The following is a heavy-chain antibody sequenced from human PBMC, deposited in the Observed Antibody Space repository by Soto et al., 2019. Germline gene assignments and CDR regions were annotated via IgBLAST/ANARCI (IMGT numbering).Heavy chain of an antibody. D-gene: IGHD3-22*01. J-gene: IGHJ6*02. CDR3: ARAPHYYDSSGYYYGMDV. V-gene: IGHV1-69*13. CDR2: IIPIFGTA. Sequence: GASVKVSCKASGGTFSSYAISWVRQAPGQGLEWMGGIIPIFGTANYAQKFQGRVTITAGESTSTAYMELSSLGSEDTAVYYCARAPHYYDSSGYYYGMDVWGQGTTVTVSS. CDR1: GGTFSSYA.